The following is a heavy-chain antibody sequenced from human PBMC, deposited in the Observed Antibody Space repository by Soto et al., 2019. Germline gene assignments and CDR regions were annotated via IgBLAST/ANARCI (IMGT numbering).Heavy chain of an antibody. J-gene: IGHJ3*02. CDR1: GYTFTSYD. D-gene: IGHD2-2*01. V-gene: IGHV1-8*01. Sequence: ASVKVSCKASGYTFTSYDINWVRQATGQGLEWMGWMNPNSGNTGYAQKFQGRVTMTRNTSISTAYMELSSLRSEDTAVYYCARVLRYCSSTSCYAIDAFDIWGQGTMVTVS. CDR3: ARVLRYCSSTSCYAIDAFDI. CDR2: MNPNSGNT.